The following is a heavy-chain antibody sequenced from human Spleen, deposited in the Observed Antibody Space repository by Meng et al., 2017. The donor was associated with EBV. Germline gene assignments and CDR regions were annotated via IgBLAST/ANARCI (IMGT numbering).Heavy chain of an antibody. CDR2: ISHSGST. CDR1: GGSISSSNW. D-gene: IGHD6-13*01. CDR3: AREEGSSSSWALGY. V-gene: IGHV4-4*02. J-gene: IGHJ4*02. Sequence: QVQLQESGPGLVKPSGTPSLTCAVSGGSISSSNWWSWVRQPPGKGLEWIGEISHSGSTNYNPSLKSRVSISVDKSQNQFSLNLRSVTAADTAVYYCAREEGSSSSWALGYWGQGILVTVSS.